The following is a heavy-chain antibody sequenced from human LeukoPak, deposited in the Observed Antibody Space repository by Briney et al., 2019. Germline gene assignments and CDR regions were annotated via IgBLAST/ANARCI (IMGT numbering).Heavy chain of an antibody. CDR2: IIPILGIA. D-gene: IGHD6-25*01. Sequence: ASVKVSCKASGGTFSYTISWVRQAPGQGLEWMGRIIPILGIANYAQKFQGRVTITADKSTSTAYMELSSLRSEDTAVYYCARRSSALDAFDIWGQGTMVTVSS. J-gene: IGHJ3*02. CDR1: GGTFSYT. V-gene: IGHV1-69*02. CDR3: ARRSSALDAFDI.